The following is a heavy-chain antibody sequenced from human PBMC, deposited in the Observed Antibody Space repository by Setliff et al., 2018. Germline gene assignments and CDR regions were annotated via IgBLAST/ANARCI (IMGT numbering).Heavy chain of an antibody. D-gene: IGHD6-19*01. CDR1: GYSISSGYY. J-gene: IGHJ6*02. V-gene: IGHV4-38-2*02. CDR3: ARDQWLVDYYYYGMDV. CDR2: IYHSGST. Sequence: SETLSLTCTVSGYSISSGYYWGWIRQPPGKGLEWIGSIYHSGSTYYNPSLESRVTISVDTSKNQFSLKLSSVTAADTAVYYCARDQWLVDYYYYGMDVWGQGTTVTVSS.